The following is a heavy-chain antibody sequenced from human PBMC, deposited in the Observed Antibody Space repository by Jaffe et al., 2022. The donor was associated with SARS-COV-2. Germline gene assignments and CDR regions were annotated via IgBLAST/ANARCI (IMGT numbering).Heavy chain of an antibody. D-gene: IGHD6-19*01. J-gene: IGHJ4*02. CDR1: GFTFSRYG. Sequence: QVQLVESGGGVVQPGRSLRLSCAVSGFTFSRYGMHWVRQAPGKGLEWVGVIWYDGSNKYYGDSVKDRFTISRDNSKNTVYLQMSSLRVEDTAVYYCAREAAGTLDYWGQGTLVTVSS. CDR3: AREAAGTLDY. CDR2: IWYDGSNK. V-gene: IGHV3-33*01.